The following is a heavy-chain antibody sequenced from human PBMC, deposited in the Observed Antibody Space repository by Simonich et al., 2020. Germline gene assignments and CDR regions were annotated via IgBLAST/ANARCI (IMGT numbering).Heavy chain of an antibody. Sequence: EVQLVESGGGLVQPGGSLRLSCAASGFTFSSYWMSWVSQAPGKGLEWVANIKQDGSEKYYVDSVNGRFTISRDNAKNSLYLQMNSLRAEDTAVYYCARDGLGTAYYYYMDVWGKGTTVTVSS. D-gene: IGHD7-27*01. V-gene: IGHV3-7*01. CDR1: GFTFSSYW. CDR3: ARDGLGTAYYYYMDV. CDR2: IKQDGSEK. J-gene: IGHJ6*03.